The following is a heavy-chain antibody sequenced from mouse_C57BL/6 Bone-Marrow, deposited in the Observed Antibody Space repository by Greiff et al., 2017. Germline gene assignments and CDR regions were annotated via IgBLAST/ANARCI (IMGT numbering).Heavy chain of an antibody. CDR1: GYTFTSYW. Sequence: QVQLQQPGTELVKPGASVKLSCKASGYTFTSYWMHWVKQRPGQGLEWIGNINPSNGGTNYNEKFKSKATLTVDKSSSTAYMQLSSLTSEDSAVYYGAADLLWLRRVFAYWGQETLVTVSA. CDR2: INPSNGGT. CDR3: AADLLWLRRVFAY. J-gene: IGHJ3*01. D-gene: IGHD2-2*01. V-gene: IGHV1-53*01.